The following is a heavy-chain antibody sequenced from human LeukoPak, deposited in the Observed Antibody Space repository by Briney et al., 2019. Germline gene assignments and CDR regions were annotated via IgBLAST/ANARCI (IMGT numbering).Heavy chain of an antibody. CDR1: GYTFTSYY. V-gene: IGHV1-46*01. Sequence: GASVKVSCKASGYTFTSYYMHWVRQAPGQGLEWMGIINTSGGSTSYAQKFQGRVTMTRDTSTSTVYMELSSLRSEEMAVYYCARDGSKWNDQGPFPFDYWGQGTLVTVFS. J-gene: IGHJ4*02. D-gene: IGHD1-20*01. CDR3: ARDGSKWNDQGPFPFDY. CDR2: INTSGGST.